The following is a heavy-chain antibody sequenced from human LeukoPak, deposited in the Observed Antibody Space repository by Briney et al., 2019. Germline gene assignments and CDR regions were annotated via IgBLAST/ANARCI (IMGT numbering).Heavy chain of an antibody. D-gene: IGHD3-16*02. CDR3: ARDVSRDYVWGSYRDDAFDI. CDR1: GFTFSSYS. V-gene: IGHV3-48*01. Sequence: GGSLRLSCAASGFTFSSYSMNWVRQAPGKGLEWVSYISSSSSTIYYADSVKGRFTISRDNAKNSLYLQMNSLRAEDTAVYYCARDVSRDYVWGSYRDDAFDIWGQGTMVTVSS. CDR2: ISSSSSTI. J-gene: IGHJ3*02.